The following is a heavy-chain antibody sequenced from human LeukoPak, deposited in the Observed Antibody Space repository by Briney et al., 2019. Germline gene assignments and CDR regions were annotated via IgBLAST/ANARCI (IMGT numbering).Heavy chain of an antibody. CDR2: ISGFSSTI. D-gene: IGHD3-10*01. J-gene: IGHJ4*02. Sequence: PGGSLRLSCAASGFTLSNAWMNWVRQAPGKGLEWVSYISGFSSTIYYADSVMGRFTISRDNAKNSLYLQMNSLRAEDTAVYYCARSPNYKGYFDYWGQGTLVTVSS. CDR1: GFTLSNAW. V-gene: IGHV3-48*04. CDR3: ARSPNYKGYFDY.